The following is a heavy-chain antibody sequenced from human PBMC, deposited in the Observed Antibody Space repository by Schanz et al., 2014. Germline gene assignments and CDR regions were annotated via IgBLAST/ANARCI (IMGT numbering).Heavy chain of an antibody. CDR3: ARRHHFRSGPYYYYYMDV. V-gene: IGHV4-34*01. CDR2: INHSANT. J-gene: IGHJ6*03. Sequence: QVQLVESGGGVVQPGGSLRLSCVASGFTFISYDIHWIRQSPDKGLEWIGEINHSANTTYNPSLKSRVTISVDSSKNQFSLMLNSVTAADTAVYYCARRHHFRSGPYYYYYMDVWGKGTTVTVSS. D-gene: IGHD3-3*02. CDR1: GFTFISYD.